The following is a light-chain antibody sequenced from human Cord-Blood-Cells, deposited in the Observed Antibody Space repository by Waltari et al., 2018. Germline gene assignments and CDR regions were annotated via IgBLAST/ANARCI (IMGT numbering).Light chain of an antibody. CDR1: SSDAGGYNY. Sequence: QSALTQPASVSGSPGQSITISCTGTSSDAGGYNYFPWYQQPPGKAPKLMIYDVSKRPSGVSNRFSGSKSGNTASLTISGLQAEDEADYYCSSYTSSSTWVFGGGTKLTVL. CDR3: SSYTSSSTWV. J-gene: IGLJ3*02. CDR2: DVS. V-gene: IGLV2-14*01.